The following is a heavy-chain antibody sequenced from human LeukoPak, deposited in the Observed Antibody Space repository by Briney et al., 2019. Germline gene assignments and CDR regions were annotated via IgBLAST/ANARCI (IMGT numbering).Heavy chain of an antibody. D-gene: IGHD3-10*01. J-gene: IGHJ6*03. Sequence: GGSLRLSCAASGFTFSSYSMNWGRQGPGKGLEWVSSISSSSSYIYYADSVKGRFTISRDNSKNTLYLQMNSLRAEDTAVYYCARAALRKTILRGSPHLTYFYYMDVWGKGTTVTVSS. CDR2: ISSSSSYI. CDR3: ARAALRKTILRGSPHLTYFYYMDV. CDR1: GFTFSSYS. V-gene: IGHV3-21*01.